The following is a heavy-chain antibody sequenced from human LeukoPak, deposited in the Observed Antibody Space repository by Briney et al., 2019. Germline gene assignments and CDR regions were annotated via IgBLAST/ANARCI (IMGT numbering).Heavy chain of an antibody. V-gene: IGHV1-2*02. CDR2: INPNSGGT. Sequence: ASVKAFFKASVYTFTGYYKHWVRQAPGQGLEWMGWINPNSGGTNYAQKFQGRVTMTRDTSISTAYMELSRLRSDETAVYYRAMFDSISSWSPLVYWGQGTLVTVSS. J-gene: IGHJ4*02. CDR1: VYTFTGYY. CDR3: AMFDSISSWSPLVY. D-gene: IGHD6-13*01.